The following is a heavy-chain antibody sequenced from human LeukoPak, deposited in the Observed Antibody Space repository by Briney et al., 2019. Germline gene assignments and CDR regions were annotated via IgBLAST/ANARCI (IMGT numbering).Heavy chain of an antibody. D-gene: IGHD3-3*01. Sequence: GGSLRLSCAASGFTFSSYAMHWVRQAPGKGLEWVAVISYDGSNKYYADSVKGRFTISRDNSKNTLYLQMNSLRAEDTAVYYCAKDPWGDFWSGYSYYFDYWGQGTLVTVSS. CDR2: ISYDGSNK. CDR3: AKDPWGDFWSGYSYYFDY. CDR1: GFTFSSYA. V-gene: IGHV3-30-3*01. J-gene: IGHJ4*02.